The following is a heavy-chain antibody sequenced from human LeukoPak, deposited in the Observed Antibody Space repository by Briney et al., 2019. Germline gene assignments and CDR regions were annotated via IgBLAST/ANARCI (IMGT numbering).Heavy chain of an antibody. CDR3: AKDQGGIAAAAPFDY. Sequence: PGGSLRLSCAASGFTFSSYAMSWVRQAPGKGLEWVSAISGRGGSTYYADSVNGRFTISRDNSKNTLYLQMTSLRAEDTAVYYCAKDQGGIAAAAPFDYWGQGTLVTVSS. CDR1: GFTFSSYA. V-gene: IGHV3-23*01. CDR2: ISGRGGST. D-gene: IGHD6-13*01. J-gene: IGHJ4*02.